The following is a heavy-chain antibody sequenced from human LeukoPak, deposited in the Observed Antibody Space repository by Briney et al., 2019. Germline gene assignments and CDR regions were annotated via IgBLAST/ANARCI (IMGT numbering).Heavy chain of an antibody. CDR1: GFTFSSYE. CDR2: ISSSSSYI. J-gene: IGHJ4*02. D-gene: IGHD3-10*01. V-gene: IGHV3-21*01. Sequence: GGSLRLSCAASGFTFSSYEMNWVRQAPGKGLEWVSSISSSSSYIYYADSVKGRFTISRDNAKNSLYLQMNSLRAEDTAVYYCARDSKYYYGSVTAFDYWGQGTLVTVSS. CDR3: ARDSKYYYGSVTAFDY.